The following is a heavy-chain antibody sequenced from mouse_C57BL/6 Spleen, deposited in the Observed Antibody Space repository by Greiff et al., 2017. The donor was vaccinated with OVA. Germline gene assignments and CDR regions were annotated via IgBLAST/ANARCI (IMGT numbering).Heavy chain of an antibody. J-gene: IGHJ3*01. Sequence: EVKVEESGGGLVQPGGSMKLSCAASGFTFSDAWMDWVRQSPEKGLEWVAEIRNKANNHATYYAESVKGRFTISRDDSKSGVYLQMNSLRAEDTGIYYCTRAPITTVVPFAYWGQGTLVTVSA. CDR1: GFTFSDAW. V-gene: IGHV6-6*01. D-gene: IGHD1-1*01. CDR2: IRNKANNHAT. CDR3: TRAPITTVVPFAY.